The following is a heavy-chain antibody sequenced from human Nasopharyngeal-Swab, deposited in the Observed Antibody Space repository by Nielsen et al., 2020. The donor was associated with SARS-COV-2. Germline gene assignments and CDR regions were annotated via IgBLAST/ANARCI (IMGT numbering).Heavy chain of an antibody. CDR3: ARVSEQQLAPPHFDY. Sequence: VRQAPGKGLEWIGEIYHSGSTNYNPSLKSRVTISVDKSKNQFSLKLSSVTAADTAVYYCARVSEQQLAPPHFDYWGQGTRVTVSS. CDR2: IYHSGST. V-gene: IGHV4-4*02. J-gene: IGHJ4*02. D-gene: IGHD6-13*01.